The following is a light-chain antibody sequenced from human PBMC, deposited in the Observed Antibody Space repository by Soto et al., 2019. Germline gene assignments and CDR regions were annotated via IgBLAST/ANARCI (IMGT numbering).Light chain of an antibody. CDR2: EVS. V-gene: IGLV2-14*01. CDR3: SSYTGSNIRYV. J-gene: IGLJ1*01. Sequence: QSALTQPASVSGSPGQSITISCTGTSNDVGGYNYVSWYQHHPGKAPKLMIYEVSDRPSGVSNRFSGSKSGNTASLTISGLQAEDEADYYCSSYTGSNIRYVFGTGTKLTVL. CDR1: SNDVGGYNY.